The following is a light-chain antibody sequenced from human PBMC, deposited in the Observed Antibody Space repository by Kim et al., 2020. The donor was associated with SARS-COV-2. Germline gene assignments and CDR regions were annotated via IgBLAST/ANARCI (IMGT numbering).Light chain of an antibody. Sequence: EIVMTQSPATLSVSPGERATLSCRASQSVSSNLAWYQQKPGQAPRLLIYGASIRATGIPARFSGSGSGTEFTLTISILQSEDFAVYYCKQYNNWPGTFGQGTKVDIK. CDR1: QSVSSN. CDR3: KQYNNWPGT. V-gene: IGKV3D-15*03. CDR2: GAS. J-gene: IGKJ1*01.